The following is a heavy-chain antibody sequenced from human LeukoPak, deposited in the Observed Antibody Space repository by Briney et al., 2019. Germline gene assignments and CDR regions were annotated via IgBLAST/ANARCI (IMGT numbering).Heavy chain of an antibody. J-gene: IGHJ3*02. CDR1: GFTASTNY. CDR2: IYSGGTT. D-gene: IGHD1-26*01. V-gene: IGHV3-53*01. CDR3: ARGGGGSYYTGGLDI. Sequence: GGSLRLSCAASGFTASTNYMSWVRRAPGKGLEWVSIIYSGGTTFYADSVKGRFSISRDNSKNTLYLQMNSLRAEDTAVYFCARGGGGSYYTGGLDIWGQGTMVTVSS.